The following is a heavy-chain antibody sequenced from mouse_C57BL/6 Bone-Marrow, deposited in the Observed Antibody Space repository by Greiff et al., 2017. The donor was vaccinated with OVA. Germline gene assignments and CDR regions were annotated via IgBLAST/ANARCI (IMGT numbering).Heavy chain of an antibody. CDR2: IHPSDSDT. CDR1: GYTFTSYW. CDR3: AIWDYGSSLYAMDY. V-gene: IGHV1-74*04. D-gene: IGHD1-1*01. J-gene: IGHJ4*01. Sequence: LKQPGASVKVSCTASGYTFTSYWMHWVKQRPGQGLEWIGRIHPSDSDTTYNQKFKGKATLTVDKSSSTAYMQLSSLTSEDSAVYYCAIWDYGSSLYAMDYWGQGTSVTVSS.